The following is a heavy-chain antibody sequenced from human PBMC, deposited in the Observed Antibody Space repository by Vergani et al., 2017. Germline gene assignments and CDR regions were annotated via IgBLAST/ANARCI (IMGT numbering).Heavy chain of an antibody. J-gene: IGHJ6*03. CDR3: ARLGYCSSTSCFRYMDV. V-gene: IGHV4-59*12. Sequence: QVQLEESGPGLVKPSETLSLTCTVSGGSFNTYYWSWIRQSPGKGLEWIGYIYSTGSTNYNPSLNSRVTMSVDTSKNQFSLKLSSVTAADTAVYYCARLGYCSSTSCFRYMDVWGKGTTVTVSS. CDR2: IYSTGST. D-gene: IGHD2-2*01. CDR1: GGSFNTYY.